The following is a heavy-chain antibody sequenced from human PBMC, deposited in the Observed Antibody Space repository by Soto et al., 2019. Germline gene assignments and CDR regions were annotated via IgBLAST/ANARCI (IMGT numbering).Heavy chain of an antibody. J-gene: IGHJ4*02. Sequence: QLQLQESGPGLVKPSETLSLTCTVSGGSITSSSYYWGWIRQPPGKGLEWIANIYYSGSTYYNPSLKSRVTISVDTSKNQFSLKLSSVTAADTAVYYCMRGSGWKDFDYWGQGTLVTVSS. CDR1: GGSITSSSYY. CDR2: IYYSGST. CDR3: MRGSGWKDFDY. V-gene: IGHV4-39*01. D-gene: IGHD3-22*01.